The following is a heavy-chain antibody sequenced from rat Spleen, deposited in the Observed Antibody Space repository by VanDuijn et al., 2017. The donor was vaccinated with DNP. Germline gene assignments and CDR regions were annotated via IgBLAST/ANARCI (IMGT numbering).Heavy chain of an antibody. V-gene: IGHV5-20*01. Sequence: EVQLVESGGGLVQPGRSLKVSCAASGFTFSFYGMAWVRQAPKKGLEWVASISATGGSTSYRDSVKGRFIVSRDNAKSSLYLQMDSLRSEDTATYYGAREMYTTAPYGMDAWGQGTSVTVSS. CDR2: ISATGGST. J-gene: IGHJ4*01. D-gene: IGHD1-6*01. CDR1: GFTFSFYG. CDR3: AREMYTTAPYGMDA.